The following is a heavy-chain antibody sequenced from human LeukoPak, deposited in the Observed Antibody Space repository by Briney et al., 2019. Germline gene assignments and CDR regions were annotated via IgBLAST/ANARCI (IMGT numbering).Heavy chain of an antibody. CDR3: ARERDYDSSGYYCYYFDY. V-gene: IGHV3-23*01. Sequence: GGSLRLSCAASGFTFSSYAMSWVRQAPGKGLEWVSAISGSGGSTYYADSVKGRFTISRDNSKNTLYLQMNSLRAEDTAVYYCARERDYDSSGYYCYYFDYWGQGTLVTVSS. D-gene: IGHD3-22*01. CDR1: GFTFSSYA. CDR2: ISGSGGST. J-gene: IGHJ4*02.